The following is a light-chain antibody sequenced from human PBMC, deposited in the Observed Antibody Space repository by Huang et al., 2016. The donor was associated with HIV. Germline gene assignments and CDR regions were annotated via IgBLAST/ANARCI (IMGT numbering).Light chain of an antibody. CDR1: HSLVYSDGNTY. V-gene: IGKV2-30*01. Sequence: DVVMTQSPLSLPVTLGQPASISCGSSHSLVYSDGNTYLNWFQQRPGQSPRRLIYKVSNRDSGVPDRFSGSGSGTDFTLKISRVEAEDVGVYYCMQGTHWPLWTFGQGTKVEIK. CDR3: MQGTHWPLWT. CDR2: KVS. J-gene: IGKJ1*01.